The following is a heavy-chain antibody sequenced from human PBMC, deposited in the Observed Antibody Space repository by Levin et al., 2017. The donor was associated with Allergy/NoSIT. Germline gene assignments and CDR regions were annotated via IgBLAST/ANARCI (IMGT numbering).Heavy chain of an antibody. Sequence: PGGSLRLSCKGSGYSFTDYWIGWVRQMPGKGLEWMGIIYPGDSDTRYSPSFQGQVTISADKSISTAFLQWSSLKTSDTAIYYCARPHCGGGSCLHLDYWGQGTLVTVSS. CDR2: IYPGDSDT. CDR1: GYSFTDYW. V-gene: IGHV5-51*01. J-gene: IGHJ4*02. CDR3: ARPHCGGGSCLHLDY. D-gene: IGHD2-15*01.